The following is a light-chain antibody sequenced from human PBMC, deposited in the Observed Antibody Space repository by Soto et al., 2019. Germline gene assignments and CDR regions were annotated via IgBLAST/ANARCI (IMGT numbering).Light chain of an antibody. CDR3: QQYNSYWT. J-gene: IGKJ1*01. CDR2: GAS. Sequence: EIVLTQSPATLAFTPCEGAPLSCRASQSVSTNYLAWYQQKPGQAPRLLIYGASTRATGIPDRFSGGGSGTEFTITISSLQSEDFAVYYCQQYNSYWTFGQGTKVDIK. V-gene: IGKV3-15*01. CDR1: QSVSTN.